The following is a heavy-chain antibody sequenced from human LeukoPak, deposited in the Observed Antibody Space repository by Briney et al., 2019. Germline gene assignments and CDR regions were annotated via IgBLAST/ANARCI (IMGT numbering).Heavy chain of an antibody. CDR3: ARGVFGRFDY. CDR2: IYYSGST. Sequence: SETLSLTCTASGGSMSPYHWGWIRQPPGKGLEWTGYIYYSGSTNYNPSLNSRVTISVDTSKNQFSLRLSSVTAADTAIYYCARGVFGRFDYWGQGTLVTVSS. D-gene: IGHD3-16*01. CDR1: GGSMSPYH. J-gene: IGHJ4*02. V-gene: IGHV4-59*08.